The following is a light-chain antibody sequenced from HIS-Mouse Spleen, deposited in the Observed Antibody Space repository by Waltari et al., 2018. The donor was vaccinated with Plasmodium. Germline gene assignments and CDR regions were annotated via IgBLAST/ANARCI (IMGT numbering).Light chain of an antibody. V-gene: IGLV3-10*01. J-gene: IGLJ3*02. CDR3: YSTDSSGNHRV. CDR2: EDS. Sequence: SYERTQPPSVSVSPGQTARITCSGDALPKKYASWYQQKSGQAPVLVIYEDSKRPSGIPERFSGSSSGTMATLTISGAQVEDEADYYCYSTDSSGNHRVFGGGTKLTVL. CDR1: ALPKKY.